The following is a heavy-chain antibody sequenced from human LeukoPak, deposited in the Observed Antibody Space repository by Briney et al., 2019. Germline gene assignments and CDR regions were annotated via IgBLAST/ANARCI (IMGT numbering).Heavy chain of an antibody. D-gene: IGHD5-24*01. Sequence: GGSLRLSCAASGFTVSTNYMSWVRQAPGKGLEWVSVIYSGGGTYYADSVKGRFTISRDNAKNSLYLQMNSLRAEDTAVYYCARVVRDGYNRIDYWGQGTLVTVSS. CDR2: IYSGGGT. CDR1: GFTVSTNY. V-gene: IGHV3-53*01. CDR3: ARVVRDGYNRIDY. J-gene: IGHJ4*02.